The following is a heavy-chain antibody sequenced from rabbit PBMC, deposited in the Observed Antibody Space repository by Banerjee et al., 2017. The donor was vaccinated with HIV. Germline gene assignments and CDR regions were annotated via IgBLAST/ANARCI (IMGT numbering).Heavy chain of an antibody. CDR2: IDPVFGST. J-gene: IGHJ6*02. CDR3: ARPWGGDGYVGA. CDR1: GFDFSSYY. Sequence: HLVESGGGLVQPGGSLKLSCKASGFDFSSYYMSWVRQAPGKGLEWIGYIDPVFGSTYYASWVNGRFTISSHNAQNTLYLQLNSLTAADTATYFCARPWGGDGYVGAWGQGTLVTVS. D-gene: IGHD6-1*01. V-gene: IGHV1S7*01.